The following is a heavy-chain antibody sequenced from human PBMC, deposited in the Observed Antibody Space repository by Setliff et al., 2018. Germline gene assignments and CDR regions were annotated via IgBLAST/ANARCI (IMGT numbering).Heavy chain of an antibody. CDR2: IKQDGSEK. CDR1: GFTFSSYW. D-gene: IGHD2-15*01. Sequence: GGSLRLSCAASGFTFSSYWMSWVRQAPGKGLEWVASIKQDGSEKYYVDSVKGRFTISRDNAKNSLYLQMNSLRAEDTAVYYCAREDCSGGSCYVYYFDYWGQGTLVTVSS. J-gene: IGHJ4*02. CDR3: AREDCSGGSCYVYYFDY. V-gene: IGHV3-7*01.